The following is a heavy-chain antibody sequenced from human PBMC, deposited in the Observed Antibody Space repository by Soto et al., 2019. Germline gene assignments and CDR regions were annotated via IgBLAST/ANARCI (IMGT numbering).Heavy chain of an antibody. V-gene: IGHV3-53*01. D-gene: IGHD3-10*01. Sequence: LRLSCAASGFTVSSKYMIWVRQAPGMGLEWVSFIYSGGTTYYADSVKGRFTISRDNSKNTLYLQMNSLRADDTAVYYCATTTEFFYYFDSWGQGTLVTVSS. CDR1: GFTVSSKY. CDR2: IYSGGTT. J-gene: IGHJ4*02. CDR3: ATTTEFFYYFDS.